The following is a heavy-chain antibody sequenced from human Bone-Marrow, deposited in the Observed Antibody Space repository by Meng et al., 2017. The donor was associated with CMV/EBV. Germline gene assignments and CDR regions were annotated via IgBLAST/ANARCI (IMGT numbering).Heavy chain of an antibody. D-gene: IGHD3-3*01. CDR1: GFTFDDYA. J-gene: IGHJ4*02. V-gene: IGHV3-9*01. CDR3: AKNGPQILEWFRDYFDY. CDR2: ISWNSGSI. Sequence: SLKISCAASGFTFDDYAMHWVRQAPGKGLEWVSGISWNSGSIGYADSVKGRFTISRDNSKNTLYLQMNSLRAEDTAMYYCAKNGPQILEWFRDYFDYWGQGTLVTVSS.